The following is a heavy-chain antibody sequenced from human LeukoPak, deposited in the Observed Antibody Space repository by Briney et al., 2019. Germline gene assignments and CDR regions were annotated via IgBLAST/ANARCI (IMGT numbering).Heavy chain of an antibody. CDR3: AKWGDYDVLTGYYDSDY. V-gene: IGHV3-23*01. D-gene: IGHD3-9*01. CDR1: GFSFSNYA. Sequence: GGSLRLSCAASGFSFSNYAMSWVRQVPGKGLEWVSAISGRDDSTYYADSVKGRFTISRDTSKNTLYLQMNSLRAEDTAVYYCAKWGDYDVLTGYYDSDYWGQGTLATVSS. CDR2: ISGRDDST. J-gene: IGHJ4*02.